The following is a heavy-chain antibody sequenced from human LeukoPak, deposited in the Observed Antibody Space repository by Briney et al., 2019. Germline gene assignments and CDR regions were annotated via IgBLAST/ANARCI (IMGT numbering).Heavy chain of an antibody. D-gene: IGHD5-18*01. CDR3: AKSHGYSYGFDY. J-gene: IGHJ4*02. CDR1: GFTFSRYG. V-gene: IGHV3-30*18. CDR2: KSYDASNK. Sequence: GGSLRLSCAASGFTFSRYGMHWVRQTPGKGLEWVAVKSYDASNKYYADSVKGRFTISRDNSKNTLYLQMNSLRAEDTAVYYCAKSHGYSYGFDYWGQGTLVTVSS.